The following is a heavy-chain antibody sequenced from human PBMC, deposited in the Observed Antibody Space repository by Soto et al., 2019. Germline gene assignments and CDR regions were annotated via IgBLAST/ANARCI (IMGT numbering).Heavy chain of an antibody. V-gene: IGHV1-8*02. CDR1: GYTFTSYY. D-gene: IGHD3-10*01. CDR3: ARDEGLLWFGELYSYGMDV. J-gene: IGHJ6*02. CDR2: MNPNSGNT. Sequence: ASVKVSCKASGYTFTSYYMHWVRQATGQGLEWMGWMNPNSGNTGYAQKFQGRVTMTRNTSISTAYMELSSLRSEDTAVYYCARDEGLLWFGELYSYGMDVWGQGTTVTVSS.